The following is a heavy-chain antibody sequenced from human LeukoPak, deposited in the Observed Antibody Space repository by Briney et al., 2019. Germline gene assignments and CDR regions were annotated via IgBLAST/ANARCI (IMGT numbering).Heavy chain of an antibody. D-gene: IGHD3-10*01. V-gene: IGHV3-49*03. J-gene: IGHJ4*02. CDR3: ASTVLLWFGETDC. CDR1: GFTFGDFA. Sequence: PGRSLRLSCTGSGFTFGDFAVRWFRQAPGKGLEWVGLIRSKAYGGTVQYAASVAGRFTISREDSKSSAYLQMNSLQTEDTAVYYCASTVLLWFGETDCWGQGTLVTVSS. CDR2: IRSKAYGGTV.